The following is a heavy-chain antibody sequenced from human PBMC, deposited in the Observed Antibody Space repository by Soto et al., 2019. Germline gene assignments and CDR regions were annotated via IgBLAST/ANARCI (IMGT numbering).Heavy chain of an antibody. D-gene: IGHD2-21*02. J-gene: IGHJ2*01. CDR1: GGTFSSYA. CDR2: IIPIFGTA. CDR3: ARERTTVVTWYFDL. Sequence: QVQLVQSGAEVKKPGSSVKVSCKASGGTFSSYAISWVRQAPGQGLEWMGGIIPIFGTANYAQKFHGRVTISADESTSTVYMELSSLRSEDAAVYYCARERTTVVTWYFDLWGRGTLVTVSS. V-gene: IGHV1-69*01.